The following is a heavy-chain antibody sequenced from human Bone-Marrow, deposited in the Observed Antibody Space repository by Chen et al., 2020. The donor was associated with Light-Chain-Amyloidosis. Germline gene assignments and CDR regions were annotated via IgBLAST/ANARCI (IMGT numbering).Heavy chain of an antibody. V-gene: IGHV4-39*01. CDR3: ARMFGFCSGGSCYSAYFDY. D-gene: IGHD2-15*01. CDR1: GGSISINSYY. Sequence: QLQLQESGPGLVRPSETLSLTCTVSGGSISINSYYWGWIRQPPGKGLEWIGSMSYSGSTYYRPSLKSRVTISVDTPKNQFSLRLNSVTAADTALYYCARMFGFCSGGSCYSAYFDYWGQGALVTVSS. J-gene: IGHJ4*02. CDR2: MSYSGST.